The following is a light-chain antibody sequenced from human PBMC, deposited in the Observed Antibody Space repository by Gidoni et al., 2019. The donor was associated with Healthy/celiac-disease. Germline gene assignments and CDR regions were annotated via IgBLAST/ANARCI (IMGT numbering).Light chain of an antibody. J-gene: IGKJ2*01. CDR1: QDISNY. V-gene: IGKV1-33*01. CDR3: QQYGNHPQYT. CDR2: DAS. Sequence: DIQMTQSPSSLSASVGARVTITCQASQDISNYLNWYQQKPGKVPKLLIYDASNLETGGPSRFSGSGSGTDFTFTISSLQPEDIATYYCQQYGNHPQYTFGQGTKLEIK.